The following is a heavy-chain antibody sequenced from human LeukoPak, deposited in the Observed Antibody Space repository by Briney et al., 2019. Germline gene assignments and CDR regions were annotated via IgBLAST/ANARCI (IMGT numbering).Heavy chain of an antibody. Sequence: PSETLSLTCAVYGGSFSGYYWSWIRQPPGEGLEWIGEINHSGSTNYNPSLKSRVTISVDTSKNQFSLKLSSVTAADTAVYYCARDDFWSGYYRSWHFDYWGQGTLVTVSS. CDR3: ARDDFWSGYYRSWHFDY. CDR1: GGSFSGYY. V-gene: IGHV4-34*01. J-gene: IGHJ4*02. D-gene: IGHD3-3*01. CDR2: INHSGST.